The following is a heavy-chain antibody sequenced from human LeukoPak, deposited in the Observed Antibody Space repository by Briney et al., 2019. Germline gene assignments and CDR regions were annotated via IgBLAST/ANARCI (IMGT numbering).Heavy chain of an antibody. Sequence: GGSLRLSCAASVITFSDDSMNWVRQAPGSGLEWVAYISPASKTIKYADSVKGRFTISRDNSKNTLFLQMDDLRVDDTAVYYCANFLDYWGQGTLVTVSS. CDR2: ISPASKTI. CDR3: ANFLDY. CDR1: VITFSDDS. V-gene: IGHV3-48*04. J-gene: IGHJ4*02.